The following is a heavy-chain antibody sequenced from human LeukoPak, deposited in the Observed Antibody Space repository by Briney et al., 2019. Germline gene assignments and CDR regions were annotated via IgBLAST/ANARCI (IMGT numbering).Heavy chain of an antibody. D-gene: IGHD6-13*01. V-gene: IGHV3-30*01. CDR3: ARFGGGSSWQTGHYYYGMDV. CDR2: ISYDGSNK. J-gene: IGHJ6*02. Sequence: GGSLRLSCAASGFTFSSYAMHWVRQAPGKGLEWVAVISYDGSNKYYADSVKGRFTISRDNSKNTLYLQMNSLRAEDTAVYYCARFGGGSSWQTGHYYYGMDVWGQGTTVTVSS. CDR1: GFTFSSYA.